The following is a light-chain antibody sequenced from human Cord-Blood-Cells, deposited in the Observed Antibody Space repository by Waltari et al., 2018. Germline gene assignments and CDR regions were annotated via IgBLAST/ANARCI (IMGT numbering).Light chain of an antibody. CDR3: SSYTSSSTYV. J-gene: IGLJ1*01. CDR1: SSDVGGYNY. V-gene: IGLV2-14*03. Sequence: QSALTQPASVSGSPGQSITISCTGTSSDVGGYNYVSWYQQHPGKAPKLMIYYVSNRPSGVSNRFSGSKSGNTASLTISGLQAEDEAYYYCSSYTSSSTYVFGTGTKVTVL. CDR2: YVS.